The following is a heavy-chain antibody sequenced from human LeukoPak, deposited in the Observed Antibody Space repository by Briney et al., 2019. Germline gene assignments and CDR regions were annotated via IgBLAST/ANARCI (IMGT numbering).Heavy chain of an antibody. Sequence: ASVKVSCKASGYTFTNYGVSWVRQAPGRGLEWMGWISTFNANTNNAQKFQGRVTMTTDTSTSTVYMELGSLRSDDTAVYYCARGQVYWYFDLWGRGTLVTVSS. CDR2: ISTFNANT. J-gene: IGHJ2*01. V-gene: IGHV1-18*01. CDR3: ARGQVYWYFDL. CDR1: GYTFTNYG.